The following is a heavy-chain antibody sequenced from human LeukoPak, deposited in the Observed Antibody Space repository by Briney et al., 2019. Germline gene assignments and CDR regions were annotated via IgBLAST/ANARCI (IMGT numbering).Heavy chain of an antibody. V-gene: IGHV3-23*01. Sequence: GGSLSLSRSVCGLTFSRYRMKWVRPAARKGREWVSSISGSGGSTYYAASVKGRFTISRDNTKNTLYLQMISLRAEDTAVDYCAKDLHPQKIAVAGFDYWGQGTLVTVSS. CDR3: AKDLHPQKIAVAGFDY. J-gene: IGHJ4*02. D-gene: IGHD6-19*01. CDR2: ISGSGGST. CDR1: GLTFSRYR.